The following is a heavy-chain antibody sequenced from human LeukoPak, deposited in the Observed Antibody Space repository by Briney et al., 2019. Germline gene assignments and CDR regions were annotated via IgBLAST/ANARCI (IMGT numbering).Heavy chain of an antibody. CDR2: IWYDGSKK. CDR1: GFTFSSYG. CDR3: AKDIRSGIEAFDI. Sequence: GRSLRLSCAASGFTFSSYGMHWVRQAPGKGLEWVAVIWYDGSKKYYADSVKGRFTISRDNSKNTLYLQMNSLRAEDTAVYYCAKDIRSGIEAFDIWGQGTMVTVSS. V-gene: IGHV3-33*06. J-gene: IGHJ3*02.